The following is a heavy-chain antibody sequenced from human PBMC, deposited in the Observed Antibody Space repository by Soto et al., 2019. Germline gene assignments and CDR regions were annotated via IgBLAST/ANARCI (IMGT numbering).Heavy chain of an antibody. V-gene: IGHV3-23*01. D-gene: IGHD2-2*01. CDR1: GFTFSSYA. CDR3: AKDILEGYQLLVGFDY. CDR2: ISGSGGST. Sequence: GGSLRLSCAASGFTFSSYAMSWVRQAPGKGLEWVSAISGSGGSTYYADSVKGRFTISRDNSKNTLYLQMNSLRAEDTAVYYCAKDILEGYQLLVGFDYWGQGTLVTVSS. J-gene: IGHJ4*02.